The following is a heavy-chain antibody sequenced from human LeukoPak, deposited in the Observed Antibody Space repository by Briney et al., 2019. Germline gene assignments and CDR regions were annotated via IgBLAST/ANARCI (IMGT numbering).Heavy chain of an antibody. CDR1: GGSFSGYY. CDR2: IYDSGST. V-gene: IGHV4-34*01. D-gene: IGHD3-16*02. Sequence: SETLSLTCAVYGGSFSGYYWSWIRQPPGKGLEWIWSIYDSGSTYYNPSLKSRVTISVDTSKNQFSLKLSSVTAADTAVYYCARGGHYDYVWGSYRYPFDYWGQGTLVTVSS. J-gene: IGHJ4*02. CDR3: ARGGHYDYVWGSYRYPFDY.